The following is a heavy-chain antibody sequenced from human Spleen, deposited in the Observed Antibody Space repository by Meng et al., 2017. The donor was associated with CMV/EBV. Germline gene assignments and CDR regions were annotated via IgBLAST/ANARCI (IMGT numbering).Heavy chain of an antibody. D-gene: IGHD3-10*01. V-gene: IGHV5-51*01. CDR3: ASYGSGSYAYFDY. CDR2: IYPGDSDT. Sequence: KVSCKGSGYSFTSYWIGWVRQMPGKGLEWMGIIYPGDSDTRYSPSFQGQVTILADKSISTAYLQWSSLKASDTAMYYCASYGSGSYAYFDYWGQGTLVTVSS. J-gene: IGHJ4*02. CDR1: GYSFTSYW.